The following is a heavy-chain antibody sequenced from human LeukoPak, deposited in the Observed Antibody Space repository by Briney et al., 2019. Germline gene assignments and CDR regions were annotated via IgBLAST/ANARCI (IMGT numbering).Heavy chain of an antibody. CDR3: TRVSGYCTNGVCFLSYYYMDV. Sequence: PGGSLRLSCTASGFTFGDYAMSWVRQAPGKGLEWVGFIRSKANGGTTEYAASVKGRFTISKDGFKSIAYLQMNSLKTQDTAVYYCTRVSGYCTNGVCFLSYYYMDVWGKGTTVTVSS. D-gene: IGHD2-8*01. CDR1: GFTFGDYA. CDR2: IRSKANGGTT. J-gene: IGHJ6*03. V-gene: IGHV3-49*04.